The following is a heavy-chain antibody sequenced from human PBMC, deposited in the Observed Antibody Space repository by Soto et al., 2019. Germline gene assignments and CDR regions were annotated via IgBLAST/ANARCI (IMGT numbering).Heavy chain of an antibody. V-gene: IGHV1-69*01. J-gene: IGHJ6*02. Sequence: QVQLVQSGAEVKKPGSSVKVSCKASGGTFSSYAISWVRQAPGQGLEWMGGIIPISDTTNYAQKFQGRVTITADESTSTAYMELSSLRCDDTAVYYCARSQGSSTSLEIYYYYYYGMDVWGQGTTVTVSS. CDR2: IIPISDTT. D-gene: IGHD2-2*01. CDR1: GGTFSSYA. CDR3: ARSQGSSTSLEIYYYYYYGMDV.